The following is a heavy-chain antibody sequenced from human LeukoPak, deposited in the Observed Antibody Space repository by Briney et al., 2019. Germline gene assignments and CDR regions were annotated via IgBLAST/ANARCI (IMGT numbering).Heavy chain of an antibody. CDR1: GFTFSSYA. J-gene: IGHJ4*02. V-gene: IGHV3-30-3*01. Sequence: TGGSLRLSCAASGFTFSSYAMHWVRQAPGKGLEWVAVISYDGSNKYYADSVKGRFTISRDNSKNTLYLQMNSLRAEDTAVYYCARDRYSSSWYSPSLDYWGQGTLVTVSS. CDR2: ISYDGSNK. CDR3: ARDRYSSSWYSPSLDY. D-gene: IGHD6-13*01.